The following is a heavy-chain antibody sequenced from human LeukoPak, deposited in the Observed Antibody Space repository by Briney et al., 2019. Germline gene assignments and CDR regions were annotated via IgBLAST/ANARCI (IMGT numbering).Heavy chain of an antibody. D-gene: IGHD3-9*01. CDR3: AKDRGLRYFDWLSELDY. V-gene: IGHV3-23*01. CDR1: GFTFSSYA. CDR2: ISGSGGST. Sequence: PGGSLRLSCAASGFTFSSYAMSWVRQAPGKGLEWVSAISGSGGSTYYADSVKGRFTISRDNSKNTLYLQMNSLRAEDTAVYYCAKDRGLRYFDWLSELDYWGQGTLVTVSS. J-gene: IGHJ4*02.